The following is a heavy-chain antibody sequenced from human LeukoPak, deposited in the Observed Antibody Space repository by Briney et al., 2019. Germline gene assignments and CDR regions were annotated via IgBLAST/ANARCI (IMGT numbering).Heavy chain of an antibody. CDR3: ARGSDFWSGYSFDY. CDR2: INHSGGT. V-gene: IGHV4-34*01. Sequence: SETLSLTCAVYGGSFSGYYWSWIRQPPGKGLEWIGEINHSGGTNYNPSLKSRVTISVDTSKNQFSLKLSSVTAADTAVYYCARGSDFWSGYSFDYWGQGTLVTVSS. CDR1: GGSFSGYY. D-gene: IGHD3-3*01. J-gene: IGHJ4*02.